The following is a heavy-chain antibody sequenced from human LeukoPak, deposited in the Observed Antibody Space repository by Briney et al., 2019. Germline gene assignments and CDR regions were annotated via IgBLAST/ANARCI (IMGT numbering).Heavy chain of an antibody. Sequence: QSGGSLRLSCAASGFTFSSYAMSWVRQAPGKGLEWVSAISGSGGSTYYADSVKGRFTISRDNSKNTLNLQMNGLRAEDTAVYYCAKARITMVRGVITGYFFDYWGQGTLVTVSS. J-gene: IGHJ4*02. CDR2: ISGSGGST. V-gene: IGHV3-23*01. CDR3: AKARITMVRGVITGYFFDY. CDR1: GFTFSSYA. D-gene: IGHD3-10*01.